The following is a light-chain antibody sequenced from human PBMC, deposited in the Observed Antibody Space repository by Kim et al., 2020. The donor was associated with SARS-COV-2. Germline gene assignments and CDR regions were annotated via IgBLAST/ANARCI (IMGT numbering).Light chain of an antibody. CDR2: GAS. CDR3: QQYSSSPRT. CDR1: QSVSNNY. V-gene: IGKV3-20*01. Sequence: WSPGERATLACRASQSVSNNYLSWYQQKPGQAPRLLIYGASSRTTGIPDRFSGSGSGTDFTLTISRLGPEDYAVYYCQQYSSSPRTFGQGTKLEI. J-gene: IGKJ2*01.